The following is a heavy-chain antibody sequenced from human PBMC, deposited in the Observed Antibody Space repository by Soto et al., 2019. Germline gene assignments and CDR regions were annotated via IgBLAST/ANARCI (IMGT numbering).Heavy chain of an antibody. CDR3: ARQIIIFGPGYFDH. CDR1: GDSVSSRGYF. V-gene: IGHV4-39*01. D-gene: IGHD3-3*01. J-gene: IGHJ4*02. CDR2: IYHSGNT. Sequence: PSETLSLTCTVSGDSVSSRGYFWAWLRQPPGKRLEWIGSIYHSGNTYYNPSLKSRVTISLDTSRNQVSLRLISVTAADAAVYYCARQIIIFGPGYFDHWGQGTLVTVSS.